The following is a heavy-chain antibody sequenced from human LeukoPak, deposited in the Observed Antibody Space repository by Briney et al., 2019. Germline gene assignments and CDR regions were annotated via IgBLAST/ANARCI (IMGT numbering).Heavy chain of an antibody. V-gene: IGHV1-2*02. Sequence: ASVTVSFKSSVYTFTDYYMDWVGQARGQGGEGMGWINPNSGDTNHAQKIQGRVTMTRDTSISTAYMELSSLTSDDTAIYYCAREGGSYRDFDYWGQGPLVPVSS. CDR3: AREGGSYRDFDY. J-gene: IGHJ4*02. D-gene: IGHD1-26*01. CDR1: VYTFTDYY. CDR2: INPNSGDT.